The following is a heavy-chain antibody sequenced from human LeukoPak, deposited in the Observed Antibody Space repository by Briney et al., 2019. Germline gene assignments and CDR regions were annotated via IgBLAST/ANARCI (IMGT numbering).Heavy chain of an antibody. V-gene: IGHV3-30*18. Sequence: GRSLRLSCAASGFTFSSYGMHWVRRAPGKGLEWVAVISYDGSNKYYADSVKGRFTISRDNSKNTLYLQMNSLRAEDTAVYYCAKGNRYAFDIWGQGTMVTVSS. CDR2: ISYDGSNK. CDR1: GFTFSSYG. CDR3: AKGNRYAFDI. D-gene: IGHD1-14*01. J-gene: IGHJ3*02.